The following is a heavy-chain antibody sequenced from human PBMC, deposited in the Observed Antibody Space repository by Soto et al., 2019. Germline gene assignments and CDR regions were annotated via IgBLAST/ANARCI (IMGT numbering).Heavy chain of an antibody. D-gene: IGHD3-22*01. Sequence: SETLSLTCTVSGGSISSSSYYWGWIRQPPGKGLEWIGNVYYGGSTYYNPSLKSRVTISVETSKSQFSLKLSSVTAADTAVYYCAGGDYYHSSGYYFYYYTMDVWGQGATVTVS. CDR2: VYYGGST. CDR3: AGGDYYHSSGYYFYYYTMDV. V-gene: IGHV4-39*01. J-gene: IGHJ6*02. CDR1: GGSISSSSYY.